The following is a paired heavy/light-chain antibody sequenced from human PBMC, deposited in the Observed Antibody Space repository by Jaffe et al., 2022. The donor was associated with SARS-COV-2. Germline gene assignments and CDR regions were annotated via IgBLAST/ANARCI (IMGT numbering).Light chain of an antibody. J-gene: IGKJ1*01. CDR1: QTISTY. V-gene: IGKV1-39*01. Sequence: DIQMTQSPSSLSASVGDRVTITCRASQTISTYLNWYQQRPGKAPKLLIYAAYSLQSGVPSRFSGRGSGTDFTLTISSLQPDDFATYYCQQSYSTPRTFGQGTKVDVK. CDR2: AAY. CDR3: QQSYSTPRT.
Heavy chain of an antibody. D-gene: IGHD3-16*01. CDR2: IYWDDDR. V-gene: IGHV2-5*02. J-gene: IGHJ4*02. CDR1: GFSLSSNGVN. Sequence: QITLKESGPTLLKPTQTLTLTCTFSGFSLSSNGVNVGWIRQPPGEALEWLALIYWDDDRRYSSSLKSRLTITKDTSKNQVFLTMTNMGPADTATYYCAHSSGEYDYGFVYWGQGTLVTVSS. CDR3: AHSSGEYDYGFVY.